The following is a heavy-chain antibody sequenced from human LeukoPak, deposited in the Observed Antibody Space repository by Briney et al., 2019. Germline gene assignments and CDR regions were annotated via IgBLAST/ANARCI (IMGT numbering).Heavy chain of an antibody. D-gene: IGHD2-8*01. Sequence: PSETLSLTCAVYGGSFSGYYWTWIRQPPGKGLEWIGSIYYSGSTYYNPSLKSRVTISVDTSKNQFSLKLSSVTAADTAVYYCARVDGRPTTDCTNGVCYYPPGYYYYYGMDVWGQGTTVTVSS. CDR2: IYYSGST. CDR1: GGSFSGYY. CDR3: ARVDGRPTTDCTNGVCYYPPGYYYYYGMDV. J-gene: IGHJ6*02. V-gene: IGHV4-34*01.